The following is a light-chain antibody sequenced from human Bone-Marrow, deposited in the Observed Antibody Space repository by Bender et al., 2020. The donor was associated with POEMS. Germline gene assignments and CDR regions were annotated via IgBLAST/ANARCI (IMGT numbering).Light chain of an antibody. Sequence: QSVLTQPPSVSGAPGQRVTISCTGSSSNIGAGYDVHWYQQLPGTAPKLLIFGNNNRPSGLPDRFSASMSGTSASLAISDIQSEDEGDYYCSSWDDSLSGWVFGGGTKLTVL. CDR2: GNN. V-gene: IGLV1-40*01. CDR3: SSWDDSLSGWV. J-gene: IGLJ3*02. CDR1: SSNIGAGYD.